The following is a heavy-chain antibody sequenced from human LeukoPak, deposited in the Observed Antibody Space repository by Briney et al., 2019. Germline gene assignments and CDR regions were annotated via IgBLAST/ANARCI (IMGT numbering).Heavy chain of an antibody. CDR3: ARDRGGSYYPYFQH. V-gene: IGHV1-2*06. J-gene: IGHJ1*01. D-gene: IGHD1-26*01. Sequence: ASVKVSCKASGYTFTGYYMYWVRQAPGQGLEWMGRINPNSGGTNYAQKFQGRVTMTRDTSINTAYMELSRLRFDDTAVYYCARDRGGSYYPYFQHWGQGTLVTVSS. CDR2: INPNSGGT. CDR1: GYTFTGYY.